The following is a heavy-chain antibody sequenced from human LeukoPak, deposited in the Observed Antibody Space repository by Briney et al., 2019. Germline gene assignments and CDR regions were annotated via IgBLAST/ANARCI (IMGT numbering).Heavy chain of an antibody. J-gene: IGHJ6*04. Sequence: GGSLRLSCAASGFTFSSYSMNWVRQAPGKGLEWVSSISSSSSYIYYADSVKGRFTISRDNAKNSLYLQMHSLRAEDTAVYYCARVTITMVRGVDAWGKGTTVTVSS. CDR3: ARVTITMVRGVDA. CDR2: ISSSSSYI. D-gene: IGHD3-10*01. CDR1: GFTFSSYS. V-gene: IGHV3-21*01.